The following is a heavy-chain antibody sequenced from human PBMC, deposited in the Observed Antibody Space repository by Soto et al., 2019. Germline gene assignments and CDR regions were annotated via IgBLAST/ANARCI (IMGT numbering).Heavy chain of an antibody. Sequence: SETLSLTCTVSGGSISSYYWSWIRQPAGKGLEWIGRIYTSGSTNYNPSLKSRVTMSVDTSKNQFSLKLSSVTAADTAVYYCAKDLFSLECYGMDVWGQGTTVTVSS. J-gene: IGHJ6*02. CDR2: IYTSGST. CDR3: AKDLFSLECYGMDV. V-gene: IGHV4-4*07. D-gene: IGHD1-1*01. CDR1: GGSISSYY.